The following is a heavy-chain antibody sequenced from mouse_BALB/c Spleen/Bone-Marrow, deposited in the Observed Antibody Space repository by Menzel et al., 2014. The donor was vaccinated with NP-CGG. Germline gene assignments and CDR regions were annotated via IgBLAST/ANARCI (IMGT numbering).Heavy chain of an antibody. CDR1: GYTFTSYW. Sequence: QVQLQQSGAELVKPGASVKLSCKASGYTFTSYWMHWVKQRPEQGLEWIGEINPSNGRADYNEKFRSKATPTVDRSSSTAYMQLSSLTSEDSAVYYCARAGGYDGFAYWGQGTLVTVSA. D-gene: IGHD2-2*01. CDR3: ARAGGYDGFAY. J-gene: IGHJ3*01. V-gene: IGHV1S81*02. CDR2: INPSNGRA.